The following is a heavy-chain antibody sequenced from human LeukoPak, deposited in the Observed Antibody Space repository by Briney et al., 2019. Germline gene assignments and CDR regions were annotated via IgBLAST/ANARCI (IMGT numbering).Heavy chain of an antibody. CDR2: ISSSGSTI. J-gene: IGHJ6*04. CDR3: AELGITMIGGV. V-gene: IGHV3-48*03. D-gene: IGHD3-10*02. CDR1: GFTFSSYE. Sequence: PGGSLRLSCAASGFTFSSYEMNWVRQAPGKGLEWVSDISSSGSTIYYADSVKGRFTISRDNAKNSLYLQMNSLRAEDTAVYYCAELGITMIGGVWGKGTRVTISS.